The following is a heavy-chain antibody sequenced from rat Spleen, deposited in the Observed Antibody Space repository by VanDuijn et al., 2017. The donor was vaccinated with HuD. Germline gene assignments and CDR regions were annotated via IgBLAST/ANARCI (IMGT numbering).Heavy chain of an antibody. CDR1: GLSLTSNS. CDR3: TRPNNPYWYFDF. J-gene: IGHJ1*01. CDR2: IWTGGST. V-gene: IGHV2-1*01. D-gene: IGHD1-10*01. Sequence: QVQLKESGPDLVQPSQTLSLTCTVSGLSLTSNSVSWIRQPPGKGLEWMGIIWTGGSTDYNSALKSRLSISRDTSKSQVFLKMNSLQTEDTAIYFCTRPNNPYWYFDFWGPGTMVTVSS.